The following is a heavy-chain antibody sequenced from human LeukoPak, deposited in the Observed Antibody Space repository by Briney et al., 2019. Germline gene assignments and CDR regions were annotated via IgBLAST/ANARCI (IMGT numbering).Heavy chain of an antibody. J-gene: IGHJ4*02. CDR1: GFTVSSNY. CDR3: ARARGTTTRNYYFDY. CDR2: IYSGGST. V-gene: IGHV3-53*01. Sequence: PGGSLRLSCAASGFTVSSNYMSWVRQAPGKGLEWVSVIYSGGSTYYADSVKGRFTISRDNSKNTLYLQMNSLRAEDTAVYYCARARGTTTRNYYFDYWGQGTLVTVSS. D-gene: IGHD1/OR15-1a*01.